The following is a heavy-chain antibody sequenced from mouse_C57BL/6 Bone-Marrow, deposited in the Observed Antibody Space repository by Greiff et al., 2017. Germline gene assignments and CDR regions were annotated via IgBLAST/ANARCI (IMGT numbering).Heavy chain of an antibody. D-gene: IGHD1-1*01. V-gene: IGHV14-4*01. CDR3: TTVLLGC. CDR2: IDPENGDT. Sequence: EVQLQQSGAELVRPGASVKLSCTASGFNIKDDYMHWVKQRPEQGLEWIGWIDPENGDTEYASKFQGKATITEDTSSNTAYLQLSSLTSEDTAVYYCTTVLLGCWGQGTSVTVSS. CDR1: GFNIKDDY. J-gene: IGHJ4*01.